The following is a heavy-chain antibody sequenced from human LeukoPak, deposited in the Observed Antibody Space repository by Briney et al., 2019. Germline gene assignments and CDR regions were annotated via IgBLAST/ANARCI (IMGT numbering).Heavy chain of an antibody. D-gene: IGHD2-15*01. CDR3: AKEDNCSGGSRYSRNWFDP. J-gene: IGHJ5*02. CDR1: GFTFSTYA. V-gene: IGHV3-23*01. CDR2: LSGNGGST. Sequence: TGGSLRLSCAASGFTFSTYAMNWVRQAPGRGLEWVSTLSGNGGSTYYADSVKGRFTISRDNSKNTLYLQMNSLRAEDTAVYYCAKEDNCSGGSRYSRNWFDPWGQGTLVTVSS.